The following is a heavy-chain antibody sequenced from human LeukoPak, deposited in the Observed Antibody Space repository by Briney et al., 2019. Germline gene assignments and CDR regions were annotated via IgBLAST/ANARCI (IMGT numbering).Heavy chain of an antibody. CDR2: INSDGRST. CDR1: GFTFSSYW. CDR3: ATDNSGWSPLDY. Sequence: GGSLRLSCAASGFTFSSYWMHWVRQGPGKGLVWVSRINSDGRSTSYADSVKGRFTISRDNAKNTVYLQMNSLRAEDTAVYYYATDNSGWSPLDYWGQGTLVTVSS. V-gene: IGHV3-74*01. J-gene: IGHJ4*02. D-gene: IGHD6-19*01.